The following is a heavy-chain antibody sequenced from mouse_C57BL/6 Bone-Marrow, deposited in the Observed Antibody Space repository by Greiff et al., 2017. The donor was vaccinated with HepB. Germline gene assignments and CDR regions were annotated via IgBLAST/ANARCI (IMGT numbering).Heavy chain of an antibody. D-gene: IGHD1-1*01. CDR1: GYTFTDYY. CDR3: ARPGATVVSYYYAMDY. Sequence: EVQLQQSGPELVKPGASVKISCKASGYTFTDYYMNWVKQSHGKSLEWIGDINPNNGGTSYNQKFKGKATLTVDKSSSTAYMELRSLTSEDSAVYYCARPGATVVSYYYAMDYWGQGTSVTVSS. V-gene: IGHV1-26*01. J-gene: IGHJ4*01. CDR2: INPNNGGT.